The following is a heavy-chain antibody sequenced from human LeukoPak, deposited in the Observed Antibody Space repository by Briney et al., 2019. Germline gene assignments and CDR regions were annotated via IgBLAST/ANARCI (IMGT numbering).Heavy chain of an antibody. Sequence: PSETLSLTCTVSGDSIINYYWSWIRQPPGKGLVWIGYIYYIGTTNYNPSLKSRVTISIDTSKNQFSLKLSSVTAADTAVYYCAREGVGSSGYYPFDYWGQGILVTVSS. CDR3: AREGVGSSGYYPFDY. J-gene: IGHJ4*02. CDR2: IYYIGTT. V-gene: IGHV4-59*13. D-gene: IGHD3-22*01. CDR1: GDSIINYY.